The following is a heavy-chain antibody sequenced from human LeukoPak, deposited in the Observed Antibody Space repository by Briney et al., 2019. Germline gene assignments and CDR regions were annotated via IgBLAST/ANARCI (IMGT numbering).Heavy chain of an antibody. J-gene: IGHJ3*02. D-gene: IGHD3-16*01. Sequence: GGSLRLSCAASGFTFSSYAMSWVRQAPGKGLEWVSVIYGGGSSYYADSVKGRFTISRDNSKNTLFLQMNSLRAEDTAVYYCARDSSTYYYAFDIWGQGTMVTVSS. CDR2: IYGGGSS. V-gene: IGHV3-53*01. CDR3: ARDSSTYYYAFDI. CDR1: GFTFSSYA.